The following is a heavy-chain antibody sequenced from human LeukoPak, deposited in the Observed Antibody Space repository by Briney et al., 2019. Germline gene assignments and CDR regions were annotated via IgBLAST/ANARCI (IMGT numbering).Heavy chain of an antibody. J-gene: IGHJ4*02. V-gene: IGHV4-4*07. Sequence: SETLSLTCTVSGGSISSYYWSWIRQPAGKGLEWIGRIYTSGSTNYNPSLKSRVTMSVDTSKNQFSLKLSSVTAADTAVYYCARLLQGDFDYWTKTHYYFDYWGQGTLVTVSS. D-gene: IGHD5-12*01. CDR2: IYTSGST. CDR3: ARLLQGDFDYWTKTHYYFDY. CDR1: GGSISSYY.